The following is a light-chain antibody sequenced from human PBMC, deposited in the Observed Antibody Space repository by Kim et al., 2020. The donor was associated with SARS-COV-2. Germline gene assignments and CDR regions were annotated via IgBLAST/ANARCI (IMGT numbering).Light chain of an antibody. CDR3: QQYNEWPRT. CDR2: AAS. V-gene: IGKV3-15*01. J-gene: IGKJ2*01. Sequence: SGSPGERATLSCRASQSVSSSLAWYQQKAGQAPRLLIYAASTRATGVPAGFSGSGSGTDFTLTISSLQSEDSAVYYCQQYNEWPRTFGQGTKLEI. CDR1: QSVSSS.